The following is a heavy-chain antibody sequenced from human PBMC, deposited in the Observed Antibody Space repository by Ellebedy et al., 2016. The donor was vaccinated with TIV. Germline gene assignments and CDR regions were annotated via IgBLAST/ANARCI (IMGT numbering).Heavy chain of an antibody. V-gene: IGHV3-48*03. D-gene: IGHD3-16*01. Sequence: GGSLRLSCAASGFTFSSYEMNWVRQAPGKGLEWVSYISNSGSMIYYADSVKGRFTISRDNAKNSLYLQMNSLRVEDTAVYYCAREGGLDIWGQGTMVTVSS. J-gene: IGHJ3*02. CDR3: AREGGLDI. CDR2: ISNSGSMI. CDR1: GFTFSSYE.